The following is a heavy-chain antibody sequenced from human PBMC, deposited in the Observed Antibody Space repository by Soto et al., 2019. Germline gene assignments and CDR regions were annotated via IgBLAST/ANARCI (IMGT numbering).Heavy chain of an antibody. CDR2: ISGSGGST. CDR1: GFTFNIYA. V-gene: IGHV3-23*01. Sequence: EVQLLESGGGLVQPGGSLRLSCAASGFTFNIYAMSWVRQAPGKGLEWVSAISGSGGSTYYADSVKGRFTISRDNSKNTLYLKMNSLRAEDTAVYYCAKGVVVAATPGFWFDTWGQGTLLTVSS. J-gene: IGHJ5*02. D-gene: IGHD2-15*01. CDR3: AKGVVVAATPGFWFDT.